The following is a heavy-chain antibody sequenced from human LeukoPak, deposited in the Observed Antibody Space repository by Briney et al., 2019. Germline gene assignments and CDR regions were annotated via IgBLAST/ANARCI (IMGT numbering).Heavy chain of an antibody. CDR1: GGSISSGSYY. J-gene: IGHJ2*01. V-gene: IGHV4-61*02. Sequence: SETLSLTCTVSGGSISSGSYYWSWIRQPAGKGLEWIGRIYTSGSTNYNPSLKSRVTISVDTSKNQFSLKLSSVTAADTAVYYCAREVRGYSYGYRPTELYWYIDVWGRGTLVTVSS. CDR3: AREVRGYSYGYRPTELYWYIDV. D-gene: IGHD5-18*01. CDR2: IYTSGST.